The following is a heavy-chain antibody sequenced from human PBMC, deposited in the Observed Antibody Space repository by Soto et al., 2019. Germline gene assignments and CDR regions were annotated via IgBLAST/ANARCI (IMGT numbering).Heavy chain of an antibody. V-gene: IGHV3-23*01. J-gene: IGHJ4*02. D-gene: IGHD5-12*01. CDR2: MSASGGTS. CDR3: AKGSIQYSASIDY. CDR1: GFSFSSYA. Sequence: EVELLESGGGLIHPGESLRLSCAASGFSFSSYAMIWVRQAPGKGLGWVSVMSASGGTSSFAESVKGRFSMSRDNSKNMFYLEMNSLRAEDTAIYFCAKGSIQYSASIDYWGQGTLVSVSS.